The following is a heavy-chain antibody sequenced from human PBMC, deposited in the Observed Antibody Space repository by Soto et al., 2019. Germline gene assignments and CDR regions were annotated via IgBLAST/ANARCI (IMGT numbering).Heavy chain of an antibody. CDR3: VRDSGGAYDI. D-gene: IGHD3-10*01. Sequence: GVSLRLSCAASGFTFSSYGMHWVRQAPGKGLEWVAVISYDGSNKYYADSVKGRFTIPRDNSKNTLYLQMNSLRAEDTAVYYCVRDSGGAYDIWGQGALVTVSS. CDR1: GFTFSSYG. V-gene: IGHV3-30*03. J-gene: IGHJ4*02. CDR2: ISYDGSNK.